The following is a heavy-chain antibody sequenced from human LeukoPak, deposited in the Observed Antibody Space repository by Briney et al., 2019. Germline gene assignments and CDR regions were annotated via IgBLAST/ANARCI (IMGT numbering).Heavy chain of an antibody. CDR3: ARVGTDYGDYSGAFDI. CDR2: IYYSGST. V-gene: IGHV4-31*03. J-gene: IGHJ3*02. D-gene: IGHD4-17*01. Sequence: SETLSLTCTVSGGSISSGDYYWSWIRQHPGKALEWIGYIYYSGSTYYNPSLKSRVTISVDTSKNQFSLKLSSVTAADTAVYYCARVGTDYGDYSGAFDIWGQGTMVTVSS. CDR1: GGSISSGDYY.